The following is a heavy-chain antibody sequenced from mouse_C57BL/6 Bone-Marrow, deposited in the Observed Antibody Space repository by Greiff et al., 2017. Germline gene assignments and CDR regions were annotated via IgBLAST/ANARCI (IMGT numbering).Heavy chain of an antibody. V-gene: IGHV1-15*01. CDR1: GYTFTDYE. CDR2: IDPETGGT. J-gene: IGHJ3*01. Sequence: VKLQESGAELVRPGASVTLSCKASGYTFTDYEMHWVKQTPVHGLEWIGAIDPETGGTAYNQKFKGKAILTADKSSSTAYMDLRSLTSEDSAVYYCTRWGYYGNYDWFAYWGQGTLVTVSA. CDR3: TRWGYYGNYDWFAY. D-gene: IGHD2-1*01.